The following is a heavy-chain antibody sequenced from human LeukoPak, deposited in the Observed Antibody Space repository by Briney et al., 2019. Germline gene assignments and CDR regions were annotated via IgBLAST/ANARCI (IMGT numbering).Heavy chain of an antibody. CDR2: IYCSGST. D-gene: IGHD5-24*01. CDR3: AREHGYNLAFDH. Sequence: SETLSLTCTVSGGSISSGDYYWSWIRQPPGKGLEWIGYIYCSGSTYYNPSLKSRVTISVDTSKNQFSLKLSSVTAADTAVYYCAREHGYNLAFDHWGQGTLVTVSS. J-gene: IGHJ4*02. CDR1: GGSISSGDYY. V-gene: IGHV4-30-4*01.